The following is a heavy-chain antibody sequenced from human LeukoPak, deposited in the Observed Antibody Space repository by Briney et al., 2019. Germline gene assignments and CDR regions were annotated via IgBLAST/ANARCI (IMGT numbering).Heavy chain of an antibody. Sequence: PSETLSLTCTVSGGSISSRSYYWGWIRQPPGKGLEWIGSIYYSGSTYYNPSLKSRVTISVDTSKNHFSLKLSAVTAADTAVYYCARHCGDSGYPRWVDCWGQGTLVTVSS. CDR1: GGSISSRSYY. CDR3: ARHCGDSGYPRWVDC. D-gene: IGHD3-22*01. J-gene: IGHJ4*02. CDR2: IYYSGST. V-gene: IGHV4-39*01.